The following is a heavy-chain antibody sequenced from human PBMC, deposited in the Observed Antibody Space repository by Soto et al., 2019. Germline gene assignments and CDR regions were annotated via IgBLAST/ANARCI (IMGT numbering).Heavy chain of an antibody. CDR1: GYTFTSYG. V-gene: IGHV1-46*03. J-gene: IGHJ4*02. CDR2: INPSSGST. CDR3: ARAVLRYFDWLSEPIDY. D-gene: IGHD3-9*01. Sequence: ASVKVSFKASGYTFTSYGISWVRQAPGQGLEWMGIINPSSGSTSYAQKFQGRVTMTRDTSTSTVYMELSSLRSEDTAVYYCARAVLRYFDWLSEPIDYWGQGTLVTVSS.